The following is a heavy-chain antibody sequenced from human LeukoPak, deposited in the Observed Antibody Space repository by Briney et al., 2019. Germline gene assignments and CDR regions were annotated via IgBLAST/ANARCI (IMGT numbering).Heavy chain of an antibody. CDR3: AKDHGGD. CDR1: GFTFSNYW. Sequence: GGSLRLSCAASGFTFSNYWMHWIRQVPGEGLVWVSHIKYDGSATNYAHSVKGRFTISRDNAKNTLYLQMNSLRAEDTAVYYCAKDHGGDWGQGTLVTVSS. V-gene: IGHV3-74*01. J-gene: IGHJ4*02. CDR2: IKYDGSAT.